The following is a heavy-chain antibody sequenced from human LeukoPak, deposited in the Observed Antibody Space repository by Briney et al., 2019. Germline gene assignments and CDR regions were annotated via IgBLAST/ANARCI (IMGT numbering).Heavy chain of an antibody. CDR1: GGSISSSSYY. D-gene: IGHD1-26*01. V-gene: IGHV4-39*01. J-gene: IGHJ4*02. CDR3: ARHVASVGARDY. Sequence: SETLSLTCTVSGGSISSSSYYWGWIRQPPGKGLEWIGEINHSGSTNYNPSLKSRVTISVDTSKNQFSLKLSSVTAADTAVYYCARHVASVGARDYWGQGTLVTVSS. CDR2: INHSGST.